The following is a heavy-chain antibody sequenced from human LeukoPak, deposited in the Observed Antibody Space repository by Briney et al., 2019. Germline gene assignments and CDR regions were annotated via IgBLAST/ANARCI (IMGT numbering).Heavy chain of an antibody. CDR2: ISGNNGNT. D-gene: IGHD3-10*01. Sequence: ASVKVSCNASGYSFNSYGISWVRQAPGQGLEWMGWISGNNGNTNYAQKFQDRVSMTTDKSTNTAYMDLRSLRSDDTAAYYCARDLFSLGGIHITVPFLAYWGQGTLVTVSS. J-gene: IGHJ4*02. CDR1: GYSFNSYG. CDR3: ARDLFSLGGIHITVPFLAY. V-gene: IGHV1-18*01.